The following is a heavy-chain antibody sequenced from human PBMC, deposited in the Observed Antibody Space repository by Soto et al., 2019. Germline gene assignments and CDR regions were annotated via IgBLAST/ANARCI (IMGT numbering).Heavy chain of an antibody. J-gene: IGHJ5*02. Sequence: EVQLVESGGGLVKPGGSLRLSCAASGFTFSSYSMNWVRQAPGKGLEWVSSISSSSSYIYYADSVKGRFTISRDNAKNSLYLQMNSLRAKDTAVYYCARAYSGYDNNWFDPWGQGTLVTVSS. V-gene: IGHV3-21*01. D-gene: IGHD5-12*01. CDR1: GFTFSSYS. CDR2: ISSSSSYI. CDR3: ARAYSGYDNNWFDP.